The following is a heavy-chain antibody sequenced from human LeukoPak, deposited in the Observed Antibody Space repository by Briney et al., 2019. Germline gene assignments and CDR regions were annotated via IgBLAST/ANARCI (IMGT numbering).Heavy chain of an antibody. CDR2: MNPNSSNT. Sequence: GASVKVSCKASGYTFTSYDINWVRQATGQGLEWMGWMNPNSSNTGYAQKFQGRVTITRNTSISTAYMELSSLRSEDTAVYYCARVVGDYNGLFDYWGQGTLVTVSS. D-gene: IGHD3-16*01. CDR1: GYTFTSYD. V-gene: IGHV1-8*03. J-gene: IGHJ4*02. CDR3: ARVVGDYNGLFDY.